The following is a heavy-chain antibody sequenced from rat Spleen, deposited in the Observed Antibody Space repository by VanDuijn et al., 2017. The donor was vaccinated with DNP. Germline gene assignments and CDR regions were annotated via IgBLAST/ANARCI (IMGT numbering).Heavy chain of an antibody. Sequence: EVQLVESGGGLVQPGRSMKLSCAASGFTFSNYDMAWVRQAPKKGLEWVATISYDGSSTYYRDSVKGRFTISRDNAKSTLYLQMDSLRSEDTATYYCTTPPHYGGYAMDAWGQGTSVTVSS. J-gene: IGHJ4*01. D-gene: IGHD1-11*01. CDR1: GFTFSNYD. CDR3: TTPPHYGGYAMDA. V-gene: IGHV5-7*01. CDR2: ISYDGSST.